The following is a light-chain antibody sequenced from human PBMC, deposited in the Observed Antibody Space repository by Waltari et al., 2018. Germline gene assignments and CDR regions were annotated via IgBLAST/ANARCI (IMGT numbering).Light chain of an antibody. V-gene: IGKV1-12*01. Sequence: DIQMTQSPSSVSASVGDRVTISCRASQDVSTWVAWYQQKPGNPPKLLIHGSTTLQSGVPSRFSGSRSGTDFTLSINGLQPDDFASYICQQTDSFPLTFGGGTKVDIK. CDR3: QQTDSFPLT. J-gene: IGKJ4*01. CDR1: QDVSTW. CDR2: GST.